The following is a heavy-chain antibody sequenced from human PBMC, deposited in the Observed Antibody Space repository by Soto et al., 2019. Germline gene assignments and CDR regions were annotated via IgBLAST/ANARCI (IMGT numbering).Heavy chain of an antibody. J-gene: IGHJ5*02. Sequence: PSETLSLTCTVSGGSIRNNYWSWIRQPPGKGPEWIGYIYYTGSTNYDPSLKSRVTISIDTTKNQFSLKVRSVTAADTAVYYCARFGGYPWLDPWGQGTPVTAPQ. V-gene: IGHV4-59*01. CDR1: GGSIRNNY. D-gene: IGHD3-16*01. CDR3: ARFGGYPWLDP. CDR2: IYYTGST.